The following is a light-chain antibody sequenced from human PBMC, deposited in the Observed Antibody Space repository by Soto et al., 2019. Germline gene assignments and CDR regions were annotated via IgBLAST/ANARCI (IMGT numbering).Light chain of an antibody. CDR1: ESVSSN. V-gene: IGKV3-15*01. CDR2: GAS. J-gene: IGKJ5*01. Sequence: VMTQSPATLSVSPGERATLSCRASESVSSNLAWYQQRPGQAPRLVIYGASTRATGIPARFSGGGSGTEFTLTISSLQSEDFAVYYCRQYNSWPPITFGQGTRLEIK. CDR3: RQYNSWPPIT.